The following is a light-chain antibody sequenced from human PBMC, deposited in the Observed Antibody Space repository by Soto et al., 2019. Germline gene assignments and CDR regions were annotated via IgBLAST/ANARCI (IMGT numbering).Light chain of an antibody. CDR2: AAS. CDR1: QSIRRW. J-gene: IGKJ1*01. V-gene: IGKV1-5*03. CDR3: QQYDCYPWT. Sequence: DIQMTQSPSTLSASVRDRVTITCRASQSIRRWLAWYHQKPGKAPNLLIYAASTLECGVPSRFSGSRSGTEFSLIGSSLPPDLFADYYWQQYDCYPWTLGQGTKVDIK.